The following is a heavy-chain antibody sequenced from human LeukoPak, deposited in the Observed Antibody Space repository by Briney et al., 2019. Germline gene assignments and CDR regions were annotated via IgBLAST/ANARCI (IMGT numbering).Heavy chain of an antibody. J-gene: IGHJ6*04. D-gene: IGHD3-9*01. CDR3: ARAHPVRYFDWFTPLDV. Sequence: ASVKVSCKAYGYTFTSFYMHCVRQAPGQWLEWMGIINPGGGSTSYAQKFQGRVTMTRDTSTSTVYMELSSLRSEDTAVYYCARAHPVRYFDWFTPLDVWGKGTTVTVSS. CDR1: GYTFTSFY. V-gene: IGHV1-46*01. CDR2: INPGGGST.